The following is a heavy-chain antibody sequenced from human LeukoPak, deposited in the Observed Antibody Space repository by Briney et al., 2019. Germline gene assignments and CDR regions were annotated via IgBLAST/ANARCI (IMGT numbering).Heavy chain of an antibody. CDR2: INHSGST. V-gene: IGHV4-34*01. Sequence: SETLSLTCAVYGGSFSGYYWSWIRQPPGKGLEWIGEINHSGSTNYNPSLKSRVTISVDTSKNQFSLKLSSVTAADTAVYYCARGRLLWFGELFTPRAPYYYYGMDVWGQGTTVTVSS. J-gene: IGHJ6*02. D-gene: IGHD3-10*01. CDR3: ARGRLLWFGELFTPRAPYYYYGMDV. CDR1: GGSFSGYY.